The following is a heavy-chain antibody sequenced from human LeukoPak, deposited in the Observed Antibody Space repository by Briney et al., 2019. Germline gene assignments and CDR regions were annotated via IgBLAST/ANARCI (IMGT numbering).Heavy chain of an antibody. D-gene: IGHD3-22*01. Sequence: GASVKVSCKASGYTFTSYDINWVRQATGQGLEWMGWMNPNSGNTGYAQKFQGRVTMTRNTSISTAYMELSSLRSEDTAVYYCASSGRSSGYPYYWGQGTLVTVSS. CDR2: MNPNSGNT. J-gene: IGHJ4*02. CDR1: GYTFTSYD. V-gene: IGHV1-8*01. CDR3: ASSGRSSGYPYY.